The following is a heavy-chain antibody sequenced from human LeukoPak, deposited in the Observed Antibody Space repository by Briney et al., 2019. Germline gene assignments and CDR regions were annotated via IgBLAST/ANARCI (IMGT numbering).Heavy chain of an antibody. V-gene: IGHV3-23*01. CDR2: ISGSGDNT. CDR3: ARGFRKIEY. CDR1: GFTFSSYA. J-gene: IGHJ4*02. Sequence: GGSLRLSCGASGFTFSSYAMSWVRQAPGKGLEWVSGISGSGDNTYDADSVKGRFTISRDNSKNTVYLQMNSLRAEDTAVYYCARGFRKIEYWGQGTLVTVSS.